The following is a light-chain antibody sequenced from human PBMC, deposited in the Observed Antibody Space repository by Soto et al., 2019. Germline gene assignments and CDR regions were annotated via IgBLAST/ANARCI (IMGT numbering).Light chain of an antibody. CDR1: NIGSKV. Sequence: SYELTQPFSVSVAPGQTARISCGGDNIGSKVVHWFKQKLGQAPLLVVYDDRARPSGIPERFSGSNSGNTATLTISGAEAGDEADYYCQVWDSSRNRVFGGGTKVTVL. J-gene: IGLJ2*01. V-gene: IGLV3-21*02. CDR3: QVWDSSRNRV. CDR2: DDR.